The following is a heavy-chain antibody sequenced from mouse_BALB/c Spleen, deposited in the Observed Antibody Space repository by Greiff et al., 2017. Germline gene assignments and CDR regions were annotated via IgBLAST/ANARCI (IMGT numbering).Heavy chain of an antibody. D-gene: IGHD1-1*01. V-gene: IGHV14-3*02. CDR1: GFNIKDSY. CDR2: IDPANGNT. CDR3: ARTTVEYFDV. J-gene: IGHJ1*01. Sequence: EVQLQQSGAELVKPGASVKFSCKASGFNIKDSYMHWVKQRPEQGLEWIGRIDPANGNTKYDPKFQGKATITADTSSNTAYLQLSSLTSEDTAVYYCARTTVEYFDVWGAGTTGTVSS.